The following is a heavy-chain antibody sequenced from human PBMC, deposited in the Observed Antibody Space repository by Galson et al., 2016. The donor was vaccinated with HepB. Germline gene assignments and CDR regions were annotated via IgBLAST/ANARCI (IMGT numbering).Heavy chain of an antibody. D-gene: IGHD2-2*02. V-gene: IGHV4-61*01. CDR1: GGSVSSASHY. Sequence: SETLSLTCTVSGGSVSSASHYWSWVRQPTGKGLEWIGYISDSESTNYNPSLKGRVTISLDRSKNQFSLRLNSVIAADTAVYYCAKDEGFYNGMDFWGQGTTATVSS. CDR3: AKDEGFYNGMDF. CDR2: ISDSEST. J-gene: IGHJ6*02.